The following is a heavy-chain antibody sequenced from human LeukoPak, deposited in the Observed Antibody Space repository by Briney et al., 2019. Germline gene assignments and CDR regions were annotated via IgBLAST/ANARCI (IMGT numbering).Heavy chain of an antibody. V-gene: IGHV3-23*01. CDR3: ARWSMATNGYYFDY. Sequence: GGSLRLSCAASGFTFSSYGMSWVRQAPGKGLEWVSGISGSGVSTYYADSVKGRFTISRDNAKNSLYLQMDSLRAEDTAVYYCARWSMATNGYYFDYWGQGTLVTVSS. D-gene: IGHD5-24*01. CDR1: GFTFSSYG. J-gene: IGHJ4*02. CDR2: ISGSGVST.